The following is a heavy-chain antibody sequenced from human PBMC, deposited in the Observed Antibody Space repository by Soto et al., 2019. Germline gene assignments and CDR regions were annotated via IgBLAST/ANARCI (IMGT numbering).Heavy chain of an antibody. J-gene: IGHJ4*02. CDR1: GGSISSSSYY. CDR2: IYYSGST. CDR3: ARLQGYDFWSGHSHNFDY. Sequence: PSETLSLTCTVSGGSISSSSYYWGWIRQPPGKGLEWIGSIYYSGSTYYNPSLKSRVTISVDTSKNQFSLKLSSVTAADTAVYYCARLQGYDFWSGHSHNFDYWGQGTLVTVSS. D-gene: IGHD3-3*01. V-gene: IGHV4-39*01.